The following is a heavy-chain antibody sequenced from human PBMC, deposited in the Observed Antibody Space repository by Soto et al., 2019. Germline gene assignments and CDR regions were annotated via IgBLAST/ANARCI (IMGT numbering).Heavy chain of an antibody. CDR3: ARVVTIFGVVIVYYYYGMDV. V-gene: IGHV3-48*02. CDR2: ISSSSSTI. CDR1: GFTFSSYS. Sequence: GGSLRLSCAASGFTFSSYSMNWVRQAPGKGLEWVSYISSSSSTIYYADSVKGRFTISRDNAKNSLYLQMNSLRDEDTAVYYCARVVTIFGVVIVYYYYGMDVWGQGTTVTVSS. D-gene: IGHD3-3*01. J-gene: IGHJ6*02.